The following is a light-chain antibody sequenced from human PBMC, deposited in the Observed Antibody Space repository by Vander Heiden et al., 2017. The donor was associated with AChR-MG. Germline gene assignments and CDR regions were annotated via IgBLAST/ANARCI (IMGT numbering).Light chain of an antibody. V-gene: IGLV1-40*01. CDR1: SSNIGAGYD. CDR3: QSYDSSLSGSV. CDR2: GNS. Sequence: QSVLTQPPSVSGAPGQRVTIYCTGSSSNIGAGYDGHWYRQLPGTAPNLLIYGNSSRPSGVPDRFSGSKSGTSASLAITGLQAEDEADYYCQSYDSSLSGSVFGGGTKLTVL. J-gene: IGLJ2*01.